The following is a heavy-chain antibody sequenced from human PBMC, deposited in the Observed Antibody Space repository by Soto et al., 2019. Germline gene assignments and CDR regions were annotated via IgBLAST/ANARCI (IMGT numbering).Heavy chain of an antibody. D-gene: IGHD3-22*01. CDR3: VKDRGYYYDSPGWY. J-gene: IGHJ4*02. CDR2: ISSNGGST. CDR1: GFTFSSYA. Sequence: PVGSLRLSCSASGFTFSSYAMHWVRQAPGKGLEYVSAISSNGGSTYYADSVKGRFTISRDNSKNTLYLQMSSLRAEDTAVYYCVKDRGYYYDSPGWYWGQGTLVTVSS. V-gene: IGHV3-64D*06.